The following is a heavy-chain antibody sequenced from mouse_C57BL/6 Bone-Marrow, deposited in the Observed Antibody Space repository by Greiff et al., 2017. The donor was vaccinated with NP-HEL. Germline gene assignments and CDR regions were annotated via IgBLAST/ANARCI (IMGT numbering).Heavy chain of an antibody. CDR3: ARGALWLRRGYYYAMDY. V-gene: IGHV1-26*01. CDR2: INPNNGGT. CDR1: GYKFTDSY. Sequence: VQLQQSGPELVKPGASVKISCKASGYKFTDSYMNWVKQSHGKSLEWIGDINPNNGGTSYNQKFKGKATLTVDKSSSTAYMELRSLTSEDSAVYYCARGALWLRRGYYYAMDYWGQGTSVTVSS. J-gene: IGHJ4*01. D-gene: IGHD2-2*01.